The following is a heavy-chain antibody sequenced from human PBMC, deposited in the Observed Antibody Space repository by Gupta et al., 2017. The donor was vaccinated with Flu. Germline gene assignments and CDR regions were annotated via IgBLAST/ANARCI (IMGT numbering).Heavy chain of an antibody. CDR2: IDWNDAN. J-gene: IGHJ4*02. D-gene: IGHD3-3*01. CDR1: GFSLTTSGVR. Sequence: QVTLMSSGPALVKRTQTLTLTWAFSGFSLTTSGVRVSWIRQPPVKALEGLARIDWNDANLYKTSLKTRLTISKETSKNQVVLRMTTMDPVDTGTEYCARMYYGTLEDFGNNFDSWGQGTLVSVSS. V-gene: IGHV2-70*04. CDR3: ARMYYGTLEDFGNNFDS.